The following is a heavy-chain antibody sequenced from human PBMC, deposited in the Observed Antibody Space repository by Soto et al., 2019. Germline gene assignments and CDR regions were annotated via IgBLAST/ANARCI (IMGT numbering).Heavy chain of an antibody. CDR1: GYTLTEVS. Sequence: ASVKVSCKXSGYTLTEVSMHWVRQAPGKGLEWMGGFDPEDGETIYAQKFQGRVTMTEDTSTDTAYMELSSLRSEDTAVYYCATLGYYDILTGYWVTPGKYYFDYWGQGTLVTVSS. CDR3: ATLGYYDILTGYWVTPGKYYFDY. J-gene: IGHJ4*02. V-gene: IGHV1-24*01. CDR2: FDPEDGET. D-gene: IGHD3-9*01.